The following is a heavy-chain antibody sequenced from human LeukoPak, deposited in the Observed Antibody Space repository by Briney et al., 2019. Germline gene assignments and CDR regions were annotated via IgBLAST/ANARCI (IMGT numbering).Heavy chain of an antibody. D-gene: IGHD4-17*01. CDR2: IRGGGTSE. J-gene: IGHJ3*02. Sequence: GGSLRLSCTASGFTFSAYAMMWVRQAPGKGPEWVSAIRGGGTSEFYADSVKGRFRISRDNSKGTLFLQMNSLRAEDTAVYYCGRDPNGDYIGAFDMWGPGTMVTVSS. CDR1: GFTFSAYA. V-gene: IGHV3-23*01. CDR3: GRDPNGDYIGAFDM.